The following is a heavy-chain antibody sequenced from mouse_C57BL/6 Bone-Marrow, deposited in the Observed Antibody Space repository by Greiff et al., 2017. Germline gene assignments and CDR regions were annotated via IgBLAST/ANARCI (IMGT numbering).Heavy chain of an antibody. D-gene: IGHD1-1*01. CDR1: GYAFSSYW. CDR2: IYPGDGDT. V-gene: IGHV1-80*01. J-gene: IGHJ2*01. CDR3: ARGIYYGSSFLDY. Sequence: VQLQQSGAELVKPGASVKISCKASGYAFSSYWMNWVKQRPGKGLVWIGQIYPGDGDTNYNGKFKGKATLTADKSSSTAYMQLSSLTSEDSAVYFCARGIYYGSSFLDYWGQGTTLTVSS.